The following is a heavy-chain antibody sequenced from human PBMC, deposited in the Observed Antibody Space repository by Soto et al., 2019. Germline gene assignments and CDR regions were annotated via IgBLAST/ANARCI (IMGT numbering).Heavy chain of an antibody. J-gene: IGHJ5*02. Sequence: SETLSLTCTVSGGSISSGDYYWSWIRQPPGKGLEWIGYIYYSGSTYYNPSLKSRVTISVDTSKNQFSLKLSSVTAADTAVYFCFRVGSDDDSSGYYSNWFDPWGQGTLVTVSS. CDR1: GGSISSGDYY. CDR3: FRVGSDDDSSGYYSNWFDP. V-gene: IGHV4-30-4*01. CDR2: IYYSGST. D-gene: IGHD3-22*01.